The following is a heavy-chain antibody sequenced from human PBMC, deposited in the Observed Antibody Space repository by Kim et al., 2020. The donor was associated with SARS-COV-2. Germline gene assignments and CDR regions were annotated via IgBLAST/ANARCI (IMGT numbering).Heavy chain of an antibody. D-gene: IGHD6-19*01. V-gene: IGHV4-39*01. CDR1: GGSISSSSYY. CDR3: ARHGHLGAVACVDY. J-gene: IGHJ4*02. CDR2: IYYSGST. Sequence: SETLSLTCTVSGGSISSSSYYWGWIRQPPGKGLEWIGSIYYSGSTYYNPSLKSRVTISVDTSKNQFSLKLSSVTAADTAVYYCARHGHLGAVACVDYWGQGTLISVSS.